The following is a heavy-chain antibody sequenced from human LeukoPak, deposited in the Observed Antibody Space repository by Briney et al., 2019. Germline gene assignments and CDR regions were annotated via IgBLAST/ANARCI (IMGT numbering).Heavy chain of an antibody. Sequence: PSETLSLTCTVSGGSISSSSYYWGWIRQPPGKGLEWIGSIYYSGSTYYNPSLKSRVTISVDTCKNQFSLKLSSVTAADTAVYYCAGSGYGGYYYMDVWGKGTTVTISS. CDR3: AGSGYGGYYYMDV. CDR2: IYYSGST. J-gene: IGHJ6*03. D-gene: IGHD3-10*01. CDR1: GGSISSSSYY. V-gene: IGHV4-39*01.